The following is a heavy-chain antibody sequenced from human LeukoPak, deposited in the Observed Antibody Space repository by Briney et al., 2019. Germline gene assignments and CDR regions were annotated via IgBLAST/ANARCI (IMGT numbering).Heavy chain of an antibody. CDR3: ATQGRSAISGI. D-gene: IGHD3-3*01. J-gene: IGHJ3*02. CDR1: VHTLSIWE. CDR2: ISSRGGTI. V-gene: IGHV3-48*03. Sequence: GGSLRLSCAASVHTLSIWEVIWARQAPGEGREGISYISSRGGTIYHAHLVKGRFTVSRDNAKNSQYLQMNSLRAEDTAVYYCATQGRSAISGIWGQGTMDTVPS.